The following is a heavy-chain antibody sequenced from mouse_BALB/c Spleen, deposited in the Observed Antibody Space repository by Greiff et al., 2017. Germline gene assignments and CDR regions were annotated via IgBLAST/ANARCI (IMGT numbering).Heavy chain of an antibody. CDR1: GFTFSSYA. CDR2: ISIGGSYT. J-gene: IGHJ3*01. Sequence: EVKVVESGGGLVKPGGSLKLSCAASGFTFSSYAMSWVRQTPEKRLEWVAEISIGGSYTYYPDTVTGRFTISRDNAKNTLYLQMSSLKSEDTAMYYCARHGFAYWGQGTLVTVSA. V-gene: IGHV5-9-4*01. CDR3: ARHGFAY.